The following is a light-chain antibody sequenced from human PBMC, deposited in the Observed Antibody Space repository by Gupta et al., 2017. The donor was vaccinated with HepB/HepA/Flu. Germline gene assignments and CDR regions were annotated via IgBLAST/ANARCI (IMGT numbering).Light chain of an antibody. J-gene: IGLJ1*01. V-gene: IGLV1-40*01. CDR1: SSNIGAGYD. Sequence: QSVLTQPPSVSGAPGQRVTISCTGSSSNIGAGYDVHWYRQLPGTAPKLLIFGISDRPSGVPDRVSGSKSGTSASLAITGLQAEDEADYYCQSYDSRLSGYVFGAGTKVTVL. CDR2: GIS. CDR3: QSYDSRLSGYV.